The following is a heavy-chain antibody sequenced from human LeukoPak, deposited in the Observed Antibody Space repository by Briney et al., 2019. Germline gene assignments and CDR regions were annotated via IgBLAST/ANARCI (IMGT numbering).Heavy chain of an antibody. CDR1: GGSISSSNYY. V-gene: IGHV4-39*07. J-gene: IGHJ3*02. CDR2: INHSGST. CDR3: ARGSPVAYYYDSSGYHHDAFDI. D-gene: IGHD3-22*01. Sequence: SSETLSLTCSVSGGSISSSNYYWAWIRQPPGKGLEWIGEINHSGSTNYNPSLKSRVTISVDTSKNQFSLKLSSVTAADTAVYYCARGSPVAYYYDSSGYHHDAFDIWGQGTMVTVSS.